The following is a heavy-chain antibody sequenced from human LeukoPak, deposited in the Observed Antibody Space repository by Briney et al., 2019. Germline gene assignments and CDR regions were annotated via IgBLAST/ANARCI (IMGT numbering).Heavy chain of an antibody. Sequence: PGGSLRLSCAASGFTFSSYEMNWVRQAPGKGLEWVSYISSSGSTIYYADSVKGRFTISRDNAKNSLYLQMNSLRAEDTAVHYCASTIEIAAAGTGSFDYWGQGTLVTVSS. V-gene: IGHV3-48*03. J-gene: IGHJ4*02. CDR1: GFTFSSYE. D-gene: IGHD6-13*01. CDR2: ISSSGSTI. CDR3: ASTIEIAAAGTGSFDY.